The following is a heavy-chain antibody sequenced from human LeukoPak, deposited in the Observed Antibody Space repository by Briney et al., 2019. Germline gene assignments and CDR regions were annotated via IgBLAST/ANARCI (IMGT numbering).Heavy chain of an antibody. V-gene: IGHV4-30-2*01. Sequence: SENLSLNCKVSGDSISSSTCNWSWIRQPPGKGLEWIGYISQSGNSYFTPSLKSRATISVDRSKNHFSLTLISVTAADTAVYFCARDQVDYDIPDHFDYWGKGTLVTVSS. CDR1: GDSISSSTCN. D-gene: IGHD3-22*01. CDR2: ISQSGNS. J-gene: IGHJ4*02. CDR3: ARDQVDYDIPDHFDY.